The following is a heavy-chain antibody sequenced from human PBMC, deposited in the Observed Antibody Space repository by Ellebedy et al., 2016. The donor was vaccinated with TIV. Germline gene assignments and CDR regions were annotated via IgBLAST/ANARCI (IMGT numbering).Heavy chain of an antibody. CDR2: INPTGGST. V-gene: IGHV1-46*01. Sequence: AASVKVSCKASGYTFTSYYIHWVRQAPGQGLEWMGIINPTGGSTSYAQKFQGRVTMTRDTSTNTVYMELSSLGSEDTAVYYCARASLKRSAFDIWGQGTMVTVSS. CDR1: GYTFTSYY. CDR3: ARASLKRSAFDI. J-gene: IGHJ3*02.